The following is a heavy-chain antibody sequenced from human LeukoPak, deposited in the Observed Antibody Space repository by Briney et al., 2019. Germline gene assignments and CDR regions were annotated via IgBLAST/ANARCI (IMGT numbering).Heavy chain of an antibody. CDR2: ISADNGNT. J-gene: IGHJ4*02. Sequence: ASVKVSCKASGYTFTNYGISWVRQAPGQGLEWMGWISADNGNTNYAQKLQGRVTMTTDTSTSTAYMELRSLRSDDTAVYYCVRAHSNGYYRIWDQGTLVTVSS. CDR1: GYTFTNYG. CDR3: VRAHSNGYYRI. V-gene: IGHV1-18*01. D-gene: IGHD3-22*01.